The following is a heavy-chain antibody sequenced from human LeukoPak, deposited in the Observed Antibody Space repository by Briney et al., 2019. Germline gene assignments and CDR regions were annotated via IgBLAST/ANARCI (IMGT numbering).Heavy chain of an antibody. J-gene: IGHJ4*02. D-gene: IGHD1-26*01. V-gene: IGHV3-7*01. CDR1: GFTFSNYW. CDR2: IKQNGSEE. CDR3: ADPGVGH. Sequence: GGSLRLSCAASGFTFSNYWMSWVRQAPGKGLEWVANIKQNGSEESYVDSVKGRFTISRDNAKNSLYLQMNSLRVDDTAVYYCADPGVGHWRQGTLVTVSS.